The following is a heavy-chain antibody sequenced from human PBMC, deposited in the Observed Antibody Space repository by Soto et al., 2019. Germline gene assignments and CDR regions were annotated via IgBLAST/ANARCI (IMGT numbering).Heavy chain of an antibody. CDR3: VRTAREGAVAPHWFDR. J-gene: IGHJ5*02. V-gene: IGHV4-30-4*01. Sequence: SETLSLTCTVSCASIRSTDYYWSWIRQAPGKGLEWIGYVYYTGSTYYNPSLMSRLTISVDTSKNQFSLKLTSVTAAETAVYYCVRTAREGAVAPHWFDRWGQGTQVTVSS. CDR2: VYYTGST. CDR1: CASIRSTDYY. D-gene: IGHD2-21*02.